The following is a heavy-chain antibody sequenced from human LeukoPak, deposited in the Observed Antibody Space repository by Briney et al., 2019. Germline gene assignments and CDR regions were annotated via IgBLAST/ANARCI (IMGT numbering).Heavy chain of an antibody. V-gene: IGHV4-30-4*08. CDR3: ARGLKWGDGNYFDY. D-gene: IGHD1-26*01. CDR2: IYYSGST. Sequence: PSETLSLTCTVSGGSISSGDYYWSWIRQPPGKGLEWIGYIYYSGSTYYNPSLKSRVTISVDTSKNQFSLKLRSVTAADTAVYYSARGLKWGDGNYFDYWGQGTLVTVSS. CDR1: GGSISSGDYY. J-gene: IGHJ4*02.